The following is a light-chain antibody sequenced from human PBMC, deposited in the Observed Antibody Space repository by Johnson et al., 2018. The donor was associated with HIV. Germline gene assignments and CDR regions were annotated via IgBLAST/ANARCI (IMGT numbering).Light chain of an antibody. Sequence: QSVLTQPPSVSAAPGQKVTISCSGSSSTIGNNYVFWYQQLPGTAPNLLIYENNNRPSGIPDRFSGSQSGPSAPLGITGLQTGHAAKYYCVTLDSSLSAYVFGTGTKVTVL. CDR1: SSTIGNNY. CDR2: ENN. CDR3: VTLDSSLSAYV. V-gene: IGLV1-51*02. J-gene: IGLJ1*01.